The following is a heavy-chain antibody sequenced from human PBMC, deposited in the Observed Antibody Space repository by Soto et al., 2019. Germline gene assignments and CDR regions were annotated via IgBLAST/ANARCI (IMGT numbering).Heavy chain of an antibody. CDR2: INPNSGGT. Sequence: ASVKVSCKASGYTFTGYYMHWVRQAPGQGLEWMGWINPNSGGTNYAQKFQGWVTMTRDTSISTAYMELSRLRSDDTAVYYCAREDSGGIAAAGTRYYYYYGMDVWGQGTTVTVSS. J-gene: IGHJ6*02. D-gene: IGHD6-13*01. V-gene: IGHV1-2*04. CDR3: AREDSGGIAAAGTRYYYYYGMDV. CDR1: GYTFTGYY.